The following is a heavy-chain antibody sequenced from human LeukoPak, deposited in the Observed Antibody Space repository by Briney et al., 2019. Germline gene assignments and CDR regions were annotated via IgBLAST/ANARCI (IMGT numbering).Heavy chain of an antibody. CDR1: GIPFTSYT. CDR3: ARGGYSSGWSRSAFDV. V-gene: IGHV3-48*02. D-gene: IGHD6-19*01. CDR2: ISISSGSI. Sequence: GGSLRLPCAASGIPFTSYTMNWVRQAPGKGPEWVSYISISSGSIYYADSVKGRFTISRDNAKNSLYLQMNSLRDEDTAMYYCARGGYSSGWSRSAFDVWGQGTMVTVSS. J-gene: IGHJ3*01.